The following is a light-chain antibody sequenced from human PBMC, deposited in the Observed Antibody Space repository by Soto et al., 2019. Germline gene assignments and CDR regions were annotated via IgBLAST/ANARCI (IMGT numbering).Light chain of an antibody. CDR1: SHDIGGYKY. CDR2: EVS. V-gene: IGLV2-14*01. Sequence: QSALTQPASVSGSPGQSITISCTGTSHDIGGYKYVSWYQQHPGKAPKLMIYEVSNRPSGVSNRFSGSKSGNTASLTISGLQTEDEADYYCSSYTTTSTLRVFGGGTKLTVL. J-gene: IGLJ3*02. CDR3: SSYTTTSTLRV.